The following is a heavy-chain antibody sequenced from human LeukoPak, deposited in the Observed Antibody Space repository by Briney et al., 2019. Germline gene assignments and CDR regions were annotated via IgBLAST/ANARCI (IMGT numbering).Heavy chain of an antibody. CDR1: GGSISSSIYY. CDR2: IYYSGST. Sequence: SETLSLTCTVSGGSISSSIYYWGWIRQPPGKGLEWIGSIYYSGSTYYNPSLKSRVTISVDTSKNQFSLKLSSVTAADTAVYYCASFGVVLFDYWGQGTLVTVSS. CDR3: ASFGVVLFDY. V-gene: IGHV4-39*01. D-gene: IGHD3-3*01. J-gene: IGHJ4*02.